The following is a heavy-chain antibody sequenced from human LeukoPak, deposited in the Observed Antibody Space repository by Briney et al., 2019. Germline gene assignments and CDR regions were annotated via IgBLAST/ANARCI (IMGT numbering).Heavy chain of an antibody. Sequence: GGSLRLSCAASGFTFSSYAMSWVRQAPGKGLEWVSAISGSGGSTYYADSVKGRFTISRDKSKNTLYLHMSSLRVEDTAVYYCAKDGNMPLNWFDPWGQGTLVTVSS. V-gene: IGHV3-23*01. D-gene: IGHD1/OR15-1a*01. CDR3: AKDGNMPLNWFDP. CDR1: GFTFSSYA. CDR2: ISGSGGST. J-gene: IGHJ5*02.